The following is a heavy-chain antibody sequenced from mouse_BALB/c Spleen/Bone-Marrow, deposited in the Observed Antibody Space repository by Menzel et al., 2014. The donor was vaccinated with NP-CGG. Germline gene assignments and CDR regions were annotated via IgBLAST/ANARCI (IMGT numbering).Heavy chain of an antibody. CDR2: INPYNDGT. J-gene: IGHJ4*01. CDR1: GYTFTSYI. V-gene: IGHV1-14*01. Sequence: VQLQQPGPELVKPGASVKMSCKASGYTFTSYIMHWVKQKPGQGLEWIGYINPYNDGTKYNEKFKGKATLTSDKSSSTAYMELSSLTSEDSAVYYCARRWLPYAMDYWGQGTSATVSS. CDR3: ARRWLPYAMDY. D-gene: IGHD2-3*01.